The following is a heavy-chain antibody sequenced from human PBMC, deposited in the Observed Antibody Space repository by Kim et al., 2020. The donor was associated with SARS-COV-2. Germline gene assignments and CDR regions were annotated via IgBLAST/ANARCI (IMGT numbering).Heavy chain of an antibody. CDR1: GFAFSLYA. CDR3: AGYSGGLDPDH. D-gene: IGHD6-19*01. V-gene: IGHV3-30*04. CDR2: VSYDGSNK. Sequence: GGSLRLSCAASGFAFSLYAMHWVRQAPGKGLDWMAVVSYDGSNKYYADSVKGRFTISRDNSKNTLYLQMNSLRAEDTAVYFCAGYSGGLDPDHWGQGTLVTVSS. J-gene: IGHJ4*02.